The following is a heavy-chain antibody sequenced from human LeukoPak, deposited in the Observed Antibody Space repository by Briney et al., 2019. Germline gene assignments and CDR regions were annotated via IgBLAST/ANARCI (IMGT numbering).Heavy chain of an antibody. CDR2: IYTIGST. Sequence: SETLSLTSAVSGGSISIDNCSCIPHPPEKGLGWIGRIYTIGSTNYTPSLKSRVTMSVDTAKNQFSLKLRSVTAADTAVYYCARDGGNDYDSSGYYVNDAFNIWGQGTMVTVSS. CDR1: GGSISIDN. V-gene: IGHV4-4*07. CDR3: ARDGGNDYDSSGYYVNDAFNI. D-gene: IGHD3-22*01. J-gene: IGHJ3*02.